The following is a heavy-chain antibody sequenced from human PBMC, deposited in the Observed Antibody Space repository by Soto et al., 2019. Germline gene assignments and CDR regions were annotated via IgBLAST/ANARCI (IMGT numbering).Heavy chain of an antibody. CDR3: AKDLQSYGDYDYYCYGMDV. V-gene: IGHV3-30*18. CDR1: GFTFSTYG. D-gene: IGHD4-17*01. CDR2: ISYDGTNK. J-gene: IGHJ6*02. Sequence: QVQLVESGGGEVQPGRSLTISCAASGFTFSTYGMHWVRQTPGKGLEWVAVISYDGTNKFYSDSVKGRFTISRDNFNNTLTLQVNSLRADDTAVYSCAKDLQSYGDYDYYCYGMDVWGLGTRVTVSS.